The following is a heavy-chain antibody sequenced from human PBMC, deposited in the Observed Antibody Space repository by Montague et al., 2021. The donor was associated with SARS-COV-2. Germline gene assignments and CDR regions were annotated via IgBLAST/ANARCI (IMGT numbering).Heavy chain of an antibody. J-gene: IGHJ5*02. D-gene: IGHD1-26*01. V-gene: IGHV6-1*01. CDR1: GDTVSSNSGS. CDR2: TYYRSKWYN. CDR3: TYHSGSYVWFDP. Sequence: CAISGDTVSSNSGSWNWIRQAPSRGLEWLGRTYYRSKWYNDYSVSVKSRITINPDTSKNQFSLQLNPVTPEDTAMYYCTYHSGSYVWFDPWGQGILVIVSS.